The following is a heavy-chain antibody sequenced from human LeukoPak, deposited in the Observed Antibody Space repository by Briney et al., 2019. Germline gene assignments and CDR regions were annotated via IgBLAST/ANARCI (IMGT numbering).Heavy chain of an antibody. CDR2: IYTSGST. D-gene: IGHD6-13*01. CDR3: ARDHGSSRWYYY. J-gene: IGHJ4*02. CDR1: GGSISSGSYY. V-gene: IGHV4-61*02. Sequence: SETLSLTCTVSGGSISSGSYYWSWIRQPAGKGLEWIGRIYTSGSTNYNPSLKSRVTISVDTSKNQLSLNVNSVTAADTAVYYCARDHGSSRWYYYWGQGTLVTVSS.